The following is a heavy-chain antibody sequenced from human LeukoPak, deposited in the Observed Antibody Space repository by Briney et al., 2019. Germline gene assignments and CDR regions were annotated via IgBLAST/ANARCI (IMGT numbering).Heavy chain of an antibody. D-gene: IGHD5-12*01. CDR2: IYYSGST. V-gene: IGHV4-39*07. CDR3: ARDRGYSDMDV. J-gene: IGHJ6*03. CDR1: GGSISSSSYY. Sequence: PSETLSLTCTVSGGSISSSSYYWGWIRQPPGKGLEWIGSIYYSGSTYYNPSLKSRVTISVDTSKNQFSLKLSSVSAADTALYYCARDRGYSDMDVWGKGTTVTISS.